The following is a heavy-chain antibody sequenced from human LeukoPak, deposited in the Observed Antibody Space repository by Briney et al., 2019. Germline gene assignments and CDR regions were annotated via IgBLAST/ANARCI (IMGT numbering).Heavy chain of an antibody. CDR2: IYYTGST. Sequence: SSETLSLTCTVSGGSMSSYYWSWIRQPPGKGLEYIGYIYYTGSTYYNPSLKSRVTISVDTSKRQFSLRLSSVSAADTAVYYCARDLGFWSGPDYWGQGTLVTVSS. J-gene: IGHJ4*02. D-gene: IGHD3-3*01. CDR1: GGSMSSYY. V-gene: IGHV4-59*12. CDR3: ARDLGFWSGPDY.